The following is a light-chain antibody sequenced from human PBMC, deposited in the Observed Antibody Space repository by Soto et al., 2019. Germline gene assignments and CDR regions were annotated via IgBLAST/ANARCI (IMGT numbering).Light chain of an antibody. Sequence: QLVLTQSPSASASLGASVKLTRTLSSGHSSYAIAWHQQQPEKGPRYLMKLNSVGSHSKGDGIPDRFSGSSSGAERYLTISSLQSEDEADYYCQTWGTGIWVFGGGTKVTVL. CDR2: LNSVGSH. CDR1: SGHSSYA. J-gene: IGLJ3*02. CDR3: QTWGTGIWV. V-gene: IGLV4-69*01.